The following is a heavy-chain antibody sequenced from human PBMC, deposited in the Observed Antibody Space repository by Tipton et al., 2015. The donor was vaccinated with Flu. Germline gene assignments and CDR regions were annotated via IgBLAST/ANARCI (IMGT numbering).Heavy chain of an antibody. V-gene: IGHV3-30*18. D-gene: IGHD2-15*01. CDR2: TTYDGRNT. CDR1: GFTFNTYD. CDR3: AKDRYCSDGTCSGGFDY. Sequence: RSLRLSCAASGFTFNTYDMHWVRQAPGKGLEWVAVTTYDGRNTDYAGSVEGRFTISRDNSKNTLFLQMNSLRVEDTAVYFCAKDRYCSDGTCSGGFDYWGQGALVTVSS. J-gene: IGHJ4*02.